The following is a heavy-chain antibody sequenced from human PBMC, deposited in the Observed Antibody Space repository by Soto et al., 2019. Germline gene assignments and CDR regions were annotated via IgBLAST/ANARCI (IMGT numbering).Heavy chain of an antibody. CDR3: AKSGYCSSTSCLFDP. J-gene: IGHJ5*02. CDR1: GFTFSDYY. Sequence: LRLSCAASGFTFSDYYMSWIRQAPGKGLEWVSYISSSGSTIYYADSVKGRFTISRDNAKNSLYLQMNSLRAEDTAVYYCAKSGYCSSTSCLFDPWGQGTLVTVSS. CDR2: ISSSGSTI. D-gene: IGHD2-2*03. V-gene: IGHV3-11*01.